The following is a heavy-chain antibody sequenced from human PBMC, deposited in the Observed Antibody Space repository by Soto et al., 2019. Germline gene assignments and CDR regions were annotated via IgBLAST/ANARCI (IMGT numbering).Heavy chain of an antibody. Sequence: PSETLSLTCRGSGGSVGTGAYYWSWIRQPPGKGLEWIGYTLYSGSPNYNPSLQSLQSRVTISVDTSRNQFSLRLTSVTAADTALYYCARHDYYHRTFDIWGQGTLVTVSS. CDR3: ARHDYYHRTFDI. CDR2: TLYSGSP. J-gene: IGHJ3*02. CDR1: GGSVGTGAYY. V-gene: IGHV4-61*08. D-gene: IGHD3-9*01.